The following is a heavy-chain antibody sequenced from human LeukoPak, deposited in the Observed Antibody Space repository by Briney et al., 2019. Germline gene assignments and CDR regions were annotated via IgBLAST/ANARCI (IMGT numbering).Heavy chain of an antibody. CDR2: IYYSGNT. Sequence: SETLSLTCTVSGGSFSNYYWSWIRQPPGKGLEWIGYIYYSGNTNYNPSLKSRVTISVDTSKNQFSLKLSSVTAADTALYYCASSTIKGWFDPWGQGTLVTVFS. J-gene: IGHJ5*02. V-gene: IGHV4-59*01. CDR3: ASSTIKGWFDP. CDR1: GGSFSNYY. D-gene: IGHD2-2*01.